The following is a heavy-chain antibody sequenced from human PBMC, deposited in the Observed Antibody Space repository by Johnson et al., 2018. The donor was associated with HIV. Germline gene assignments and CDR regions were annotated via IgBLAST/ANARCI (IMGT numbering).Heavy chain of an antibody. V-gene: IGHV3-20*04. CDR1: GFTFDDYG. CDR2: INWNGGST. D-gene: IGHD5-12*01. Sequence: VQLVESGGGLVQPGGSLRLSCAASGFTFDDYGMSWVRQAPGKGLEWVSGINWNGGSTGYADSVKGRFTISRDNAKNSLYLQMNSLRAEDTALYYCAKSDSGYDAFDIWGQGTMVTVSS. J-gene: IGHJ3*02. CDR3: AKSDSGYDAFDI.